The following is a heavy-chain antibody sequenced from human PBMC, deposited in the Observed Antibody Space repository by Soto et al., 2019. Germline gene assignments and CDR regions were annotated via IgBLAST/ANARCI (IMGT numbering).Heavy chain of an antibody. V-gene: IGHV1-3*01. CDR1: GFTFSDTL. Sequence: QVQLVQSGAEMKKPGASVNISCQASGFTFSDTLINWVRQGPGQGLEWMGWINPANGNTRYSESFQGRVTISGLSSPSTAYVALSDLTSEDTAVYSCVSYIVSVGPRVYDAFDVGSQGTMSTVTS. D-gene: IGHD1-26*01. CDR2: INPANGNT. J-gene: IGHJ3*01. CDR3: VSYIVSVGPRVYDAFDV.